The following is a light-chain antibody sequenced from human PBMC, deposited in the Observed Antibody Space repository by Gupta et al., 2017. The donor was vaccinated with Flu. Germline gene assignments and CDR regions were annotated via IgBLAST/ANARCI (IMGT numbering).Light chain of an antibody. V-gene: IGKV3-11*01. Sequence: DIVLPQSPATVSLSPGERATLSCRASQSVSSYLAWYQQKPGQAPRLLIYDASNMATGIPSRFSGSGSGTDFTLTISSLEPEDFAVYYCQQRSNWPPTFGQGTRLEIK. CDR2: DAS. CDR1: QSVSSY. J-gene: IGKJ5*01. CDR3: QQRSNWPPT.